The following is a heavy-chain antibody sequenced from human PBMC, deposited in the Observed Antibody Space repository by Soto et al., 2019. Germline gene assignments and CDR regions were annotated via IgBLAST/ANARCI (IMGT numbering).Heavy chain of an antibody. V-gene: IGHV5-51*01. Sequence: GESLKISCKDSSYSITSYWTGWMIQMPEKGLEGMGIIYPGDSDTRYIPSFQGQVTISADKSTSTAYLQWSSLKASDTAMYYRARQMPVYCSGGSCFDYWGQGTLVTVSS. CDR3: ARQMPVYCSGGSCFDY. CDR1: SYSITSYW. J-gene: IGHJ4*02. CDR2: IYPGDSDT. D-gene: IGHD2-15*01.